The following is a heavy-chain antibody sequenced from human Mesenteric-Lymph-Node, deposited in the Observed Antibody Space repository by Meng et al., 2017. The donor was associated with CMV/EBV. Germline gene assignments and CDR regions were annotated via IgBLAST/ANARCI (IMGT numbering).Heavy chain of an antibody. J-gene: IGHJ5*02. Sequence: GGSLRLSCAASGFTFDDHAMHWVRQAPGKGLEWVSGISWNSGSIGYADSVKGRFTISRDNAKNSLYLQMNSLRAEDTAVYYCAREGSGTTWSWFDPWGQGTLVTVSS. CDR3: AREGSGTTWSWFDP. D-gene: IGHD1-7*01. CDR1: GFTFDDHA. CDR2: ISWNSGSI. V-gene: IGHV3-9*01.